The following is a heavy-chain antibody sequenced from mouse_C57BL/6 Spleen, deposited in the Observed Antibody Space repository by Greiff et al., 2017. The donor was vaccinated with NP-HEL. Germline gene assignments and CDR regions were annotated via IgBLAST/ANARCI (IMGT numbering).Heavy chain of an antibody. CDR3: ARSRVGSNSEGFVY. V-gene: IGHV1-7*01. Sequence: QVQLQQSGAELAKPGASVKLSCKASGYTFTSYWMHWVKQRPGQGLEWIGYINPSSGYTKYNQKFKDKATLTAEKSSSTAYMQLSSLKYEDSAVYYCARSRVGSNSEGFVYWGAETLVTVSA. D-gene: IGHD2-5*01. CDR2: INPSSGYT. J-gene: IGHJ3*01. CDR1: GYTFTSYW.